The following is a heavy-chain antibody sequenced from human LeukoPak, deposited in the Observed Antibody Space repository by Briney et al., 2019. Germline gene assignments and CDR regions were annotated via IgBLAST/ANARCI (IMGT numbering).Heavy chain of an antibody. CDR1: GFTFTSSA. D-gene: IGHD1-26*01. V-gene: IGHV1-58*01. Sequence: SVKVSCKASGFTFTSSAVQWVRQARGQRIEWIGWIVVGSGNTNYAQKFQERVTITRDMSTSTAYMELSSLRSEDTAVYYCAADDRSGSYGFDYWGQGTLVTVSS. J-gene: IGHJ4*02. CDR2: IVVGSGNT. CDR3: AADDRSGSYGFDY.